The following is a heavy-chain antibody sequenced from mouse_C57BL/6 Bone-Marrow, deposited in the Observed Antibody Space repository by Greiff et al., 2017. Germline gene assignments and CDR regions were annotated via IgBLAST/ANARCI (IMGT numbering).Heavy chain of an antibody. CDR1: GFNIKDDY. V-gene: IGHV14-4*01. CDR3: GYYGSSYFDY. Sequence: EVKLVESGAELVRPGASVKLSCTASGFNIKDDYMHWVKQRPEQGLEWIGWIDPENGDTEYASKFQGKATITADTSSNTAYLQLSSLTSEDTAVYYCGYYGSSYFDYWGQGTTLTVSS. D-gene: IGHD1-1*01. CDR2: IDPENGDT. J-gene: IGHJ2*01.